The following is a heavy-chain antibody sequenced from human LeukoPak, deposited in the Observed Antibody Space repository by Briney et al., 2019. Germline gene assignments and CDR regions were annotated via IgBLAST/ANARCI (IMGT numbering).Heavy chain of an antibody. CDR2: IKHDGNEK. J-gene: IGHJ4*02. CDR3: VKGGWIHILDY. Sequence: PVGTLRLSCTVPRFTFSSYWMTAVRQAPGKGLEWVVNIKHDGNEKYYADSVVGRLTISRDNAKNSLFLQMNIVRAEAMAGFYCVKGGWIHILDYWGQGTLASVCS. V-gene: IGHV3-7*01. D-gene: IGHD5-12*01. CDR1: RFTFSSYW.